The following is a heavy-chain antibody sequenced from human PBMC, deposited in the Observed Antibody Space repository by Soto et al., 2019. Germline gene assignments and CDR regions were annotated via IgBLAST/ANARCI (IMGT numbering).Heavy chain of an antibody. CDR3: STGGYFLDY. D-gene: IGHD1-1*01. J-gene: IGHJ4*02. Sequence: EVQMVESGGGLVKPGGSLRLSCAASGFTFSNAWMNWVRQAPGKGLEWVGRIKSKVDGGTTDYAAPVEGRFTISRDDSKNTVYMQMNGLKTEDTAIYYSSTGGYFLDYWGQGTLVTVSS. V-gene: IGHV3-15*01. CDR1: GFTFSNAW. CDR2: IKSKVDGGTT.